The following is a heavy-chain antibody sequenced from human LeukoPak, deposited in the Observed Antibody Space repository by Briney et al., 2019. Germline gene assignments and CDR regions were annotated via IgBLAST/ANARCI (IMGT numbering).Heavy chain of an antibody. J-gene: IGHJ4*02. CDR1: GGSISSSSYY. V-gene: IGHV4-39*01. D-gene: IGHD3-10*01. CDR2: IYYSGST. CDR3: ASPDYGSGSYSY. Sequence: MASETLSLTCTVSGGSISSSSYYWGWIRQPPGKGLEWIGSIYYSGSTYYNPSLKSRVTISVDTSKNQFSLKLSSVTAADTAVYYCASPDYGSGSYSYWDQGTLVIVSS.